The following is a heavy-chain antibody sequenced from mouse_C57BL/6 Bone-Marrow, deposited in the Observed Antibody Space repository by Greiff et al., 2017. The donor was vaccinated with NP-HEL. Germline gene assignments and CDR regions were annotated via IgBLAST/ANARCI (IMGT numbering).Heavy chain of an antibody. Sequence: VQLQQSGPGLVKPSQSLSLTCSVTGYSITSGYYLNWIRQFPGNKLEWMGYISYDGSNNYNPSLKNRISITRDTSKNQFFLKLNSVTTEDTATYYCARDRNLAWFAYWGQGTLVTVSA. V-gene: IGHV3-6*01. CDR2: ISYDGSN. CDR3: ARDRNLAWFAY. CDR1: GYSITSGYY. J-gene: IGHJ3*01.